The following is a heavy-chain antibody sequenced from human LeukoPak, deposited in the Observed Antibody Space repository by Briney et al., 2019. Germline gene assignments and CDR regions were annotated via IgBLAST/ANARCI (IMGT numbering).Heavy chain of an antibody. CDR3: ARAIGGGYSSGWPTGY. V-gene: IGHV3-11*04. D-gene: IGHD6-19*01. J-gene: IGHJ4*02. CDR1: GFTFSDYY. CDR2: ISSSSSTI. Sequence: GGSLRLSCAASGFTFSDYYMSWLRQAPGKGLEWVSYISSSSSTIYYADSVKGRFTISRDNAKNSLYLQMNSLKAEDTAVYYCARAIGGGYSSGWPTGYWGQGTLVTVSS.